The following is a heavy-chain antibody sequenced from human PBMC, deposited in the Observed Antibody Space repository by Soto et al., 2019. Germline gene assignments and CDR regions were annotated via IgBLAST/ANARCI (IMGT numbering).Heavy chain of an antibody. J-gene: IGHJ4*02. V-gene: IGHV4-34*01. D-gene: IGHD5-18*01. Sequence: SETLSLTCAVYGGSFSGYYWSWIRQPPGKGLEWIGEINHSGSTNYNPSLKSRVTISVDTSKNQFSLKLSSVTAADTAVYYCARSQRGYSYGYFFDYRAQRTPVTVSS. CDR3: ARSQRGYSYGYFFDY. CDR2: INHSGST. CDR1: GGSFSGYY.